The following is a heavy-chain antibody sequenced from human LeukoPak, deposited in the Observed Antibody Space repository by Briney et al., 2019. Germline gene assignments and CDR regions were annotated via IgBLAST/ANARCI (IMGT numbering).Heavy chain of an antibody. D-gene: IGHD3-22*01. CDR2: FDPEDGET. CDR1: GYTLTELS. V-gene: IGHV1-24*01. CDR3: ARVVLDSSGYYIDF. J-gene: IGHJ4*02. Sequence: ASVKVSCKVSGYTLTELSMHWVRQAPGKGLEWMGGFDPEDGETIYAQKFQGRVTMTEDTSTDTAYMELSRLRSDDTAVYYCARVVLDSSGYYIDFWGQGTLVTVSS.